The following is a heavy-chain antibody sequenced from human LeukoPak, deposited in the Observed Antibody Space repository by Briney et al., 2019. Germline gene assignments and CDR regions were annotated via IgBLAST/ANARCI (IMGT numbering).Heavy chain of an antibody. V-gene: IGHV4-59*12. CDR2: IYYSGST. CDR1: GVSISSYY. CDR3: ARATVLYDAFDI. J-gene: IGHJ3*02. Sequence: SETLSLTCTVSGVSISSYYWSWIRQPPGKGLEWIGYIYYSGSTNYNPSLKSRVTISVDTSKNQFSLKLSSMTAADTALYYCARATVLYDAFDIWGQGTMITVSS. D-gene: IGHD4-17*01.